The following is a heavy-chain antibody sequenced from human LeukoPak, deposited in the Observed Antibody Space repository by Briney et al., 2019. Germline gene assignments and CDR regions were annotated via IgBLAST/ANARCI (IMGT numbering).Heavy chain of an antibody. CDR2: IYTSGST. V-gene: IGHV4-61*02. CDR3: ARANLRFLAYTGGLGSFDP. D-gene: IGHD3-3*01. CDR1: GGSISSGSYY. J-gene: IGHJ5*02. Sequence: PSQTLSLTCTVSGGSISSGSYYWSWIRQPAGKGLEWIGRIYTSGSTNYNPSLKSRVTISVDTSKNQFSLKLSSVTAADTAVYYCARANLRFLAYTGGLGSFDPWGQGTLVTVSS.